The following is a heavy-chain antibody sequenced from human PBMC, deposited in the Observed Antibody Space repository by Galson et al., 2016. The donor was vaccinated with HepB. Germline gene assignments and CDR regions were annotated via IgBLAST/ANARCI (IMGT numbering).Heavy chain of an antibody. CDR2: VNHLGRK. CDR1: GHSSREYY. CDR3: ARSTGGFRGGRSGYDFFE. Sequence: SETLSLTCAVSGHSSREYYWSWIRQAPEKGLEWIGAVNHLGRKIYNPFLQSRVTLSMDTSRTQFSLSLKSVTAADTAIYFCARSTGGFRGGRSGYDFFEGGQATVVTVSS. V-gene: IGHV4-34*01. J-gene: IGHJ4*02. D-gene: IGHD3-3*01.